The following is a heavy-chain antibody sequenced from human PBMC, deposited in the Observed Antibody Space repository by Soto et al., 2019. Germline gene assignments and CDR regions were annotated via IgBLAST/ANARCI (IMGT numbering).Heavy chain of an antibody. D-gene: IGHD3-22*01. V-gene: IGHV3-7*01. CDR1: GFTFSSYW. Sequence: PGGSLRLSCAASGFTFSSYWMSWVRQAPGKGLEWVANIKEDGSEKYYVDSLKGRFTISRDNAKKSLYLQMSSLRAEDTAVYYCARVMVVVMVSYDYALAVWGQGTTVTVSS. CDR3: ARVMVVVMVSYDYALAV. CDR2: IKEDGSEK. J-gene: IGHJ6*02.